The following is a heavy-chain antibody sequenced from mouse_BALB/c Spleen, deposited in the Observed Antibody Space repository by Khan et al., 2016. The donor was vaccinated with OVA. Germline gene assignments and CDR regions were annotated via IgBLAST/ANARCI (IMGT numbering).Heavy chain of an antibody. J-gene: IGHJ3*01. CDR3: ASPSMITTGFAY. D-gene: IGHD2-4*01. CDR1: GFNIKDTY. Sequence: VQLKQSGAEVVKPGASVKLSCTGSGFNIKDTYIHWVKQRPEQGLEWIGRIDPANDNTKYDPSFQAKATIASDTSSNTAYLQLSSLTSEDTAVYYCASPSMITTGFAYWGQWTLVTVSA. V-gene: IGHV14-3*02. CDR2: IDPANDNT.